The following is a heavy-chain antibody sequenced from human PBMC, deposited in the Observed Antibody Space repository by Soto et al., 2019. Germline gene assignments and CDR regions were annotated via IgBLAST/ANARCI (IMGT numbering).Heavy chain of an antibody. CDR3: ARASDLADNYYYYGMDV. J-gene: IGHJ6*02. CDR2: ISGSGGNP. CDR1: GFTFSSYA. D-gene: IGHD2-15*01. Sequence: GVLRLSCAASGFTFSSYAMNWVRQAPGKGLEWVSGISGSGGNPYYADSVKGRFTISRDNAKNSLYLQMNSLRAEDTAVYYCARASDLADNYYYYGMDVWGQGTTVTVSS. V-gene: IGHV3-23*01.